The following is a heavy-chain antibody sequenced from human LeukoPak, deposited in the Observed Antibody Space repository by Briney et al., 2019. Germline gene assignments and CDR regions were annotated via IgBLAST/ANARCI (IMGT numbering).Heavy chain of an antibody. CDR2: VNRDGSST. V-gene: IGHV3-74*01. Sequence: GGSLRLSCAASGFTFSDYWMHWVRQAPGKGLVWVSRVNRDGSSTSYADSVKGRFTISRDNAQNTLSLQMNSLRAEDTAVYYCARDRSISAAGDTYWGQGTLVTVSS. CDR3: ARDRSISAAGDTY. CDR1: GFTFSDYW. D-gene: IGHD6-13*01. J-gene: IGHJ4*02.